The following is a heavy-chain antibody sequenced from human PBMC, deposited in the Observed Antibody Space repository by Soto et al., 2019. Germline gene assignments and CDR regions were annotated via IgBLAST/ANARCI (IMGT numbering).Heavy chain of an antibody. V-gene: IGHV4-39*01. CDR1: GGSISSSSYY. J-gene: IGHJ5*02. CDR3: ADGGLLLGGHPNWSDP. CDR2: VHSSGST. Sequence: PSETLSLTCTVSGGSISSSSYYWGWIRQPPGKGLDWIGSVHSSGSTYYNPSLKSRVTISVDTFKNQFSLKVTSVTAADTAVFYCADGGLLLGGHPNWSDPWGQGTLVTVSS. D-gene: IGHD2-15*01.